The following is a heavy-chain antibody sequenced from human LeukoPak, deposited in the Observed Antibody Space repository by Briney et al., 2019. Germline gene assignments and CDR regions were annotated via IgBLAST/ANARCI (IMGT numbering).Heavy chain of an antibody. CDR3: ARGSIRFLEWSARGFDP. D-gene: IGHD3-3*01. J-gene: IGHJ5*02. V-gene: IGHV1-18*01. Sequence: XIXXYNGKTNYPQKLQGRVTMTTDTYKSTAYMELRSLRSDDTAVYYCARGSIRFLEWSARGFDPWGQGTLVTVSS. CDR2: IXXYNGKT.